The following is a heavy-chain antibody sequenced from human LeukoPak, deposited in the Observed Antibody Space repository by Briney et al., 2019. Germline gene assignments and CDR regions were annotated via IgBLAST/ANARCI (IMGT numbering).Heavy chain of an antibody. CDR3: ARGNNENYYDWFDP. CDR2: IFPGDSDI. Sequence: ADSLQISCKGSGYRFTNYWIGWVLQMPGKGLEWMGLIFPGDSDIRYSPSFQGQVTISVDKSISTAYLQWRSLKASDTAIYYCARGNNENYYDWFDPWGQGSLVTVSS. V-gene: IGHV5-51*01. J-gene: IGHJ5*02. D-gene: IGHD1-26*01. CDR1: GYRFTNYW.